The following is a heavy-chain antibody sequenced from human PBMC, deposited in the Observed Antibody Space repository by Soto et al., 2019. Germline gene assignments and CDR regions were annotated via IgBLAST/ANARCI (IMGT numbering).Heavy chain of an antibody. Sequence: PSETLSLTCTVSGGSISSSSYYWGWIRQPPGKGLEWIGSIYYSGSTYYNPSLKSRVTISVDTSKNQFSLKLSSVTAADTAVYYCARTYDGSGPNSGGYGFDIWGQGTMVTVS. D-gene: IGHD3-22*01. CDR3: ARTYDGSGPNSGGYGFDI. CDR2: IYYSGST. V-gene: IGHV4-39*01. CDR1: GGSISSSSYY. J-gene: IGHJ3*02.